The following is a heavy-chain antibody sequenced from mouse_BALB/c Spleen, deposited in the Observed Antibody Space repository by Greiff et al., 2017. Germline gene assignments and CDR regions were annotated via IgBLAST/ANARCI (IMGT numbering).Heavy chain of an antibody. Sequence: DVMLVESGGGLVKPGGSLKLSCAASGFTFSDYYMYWVRQTPEKRLEWVATISDGGSYTYYPDSVKGRFTISRDNAKNNLYLQMSSLKSEDTAMYYCARDQDDGFAYWGQGTLVTVSA. V-gene: IGHV5-4*02. CDR1: GFTFSDYY. CDR2: ISDGGSYT. CDR3: ARDQDDGFAY. J-gene: IGHJ3*01. D-gene: IGHD2-12*01.